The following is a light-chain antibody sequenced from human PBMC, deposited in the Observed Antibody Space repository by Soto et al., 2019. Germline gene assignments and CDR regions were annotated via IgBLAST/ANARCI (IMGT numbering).Light chain of an antibody. Sequence: PGEKATLSCRSSQRVSSSLAWYQQKPGQAPRLLISGTSRRATGIPDRFSGSGSGTDFTLTISRLETEDFAIYYCQHFDSSHIITFGHGTRLEI. CDR1: QRVSSS. V-gene: IGKV3-20*01. J-gene: IGKJ5*01. CDR2: GTS. CDR3: QHFDSSHIIT.